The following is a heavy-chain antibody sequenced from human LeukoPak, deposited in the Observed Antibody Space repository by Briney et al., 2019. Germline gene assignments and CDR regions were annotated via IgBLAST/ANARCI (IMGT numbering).Heavy chain of an antibody. J-gene: IGHJ4*02. CDR1: GFTFSSYG. D-gene: IGHD1-26*01. CDR3: AKAQGWELPYYFDY. Sequence: PGGSLRLSCAACGFTFSSYGMHWVRQAPGKGLEWVAFIRYDGSNKYYADSVKGRFTISRDNSKNTLYLQMNSLRAEDTAVYYCAKAQGWELPYYFDYWGQGTLVTVSS. CDR2: IRYDGSNK. V-gene: IGHV3-30*02.